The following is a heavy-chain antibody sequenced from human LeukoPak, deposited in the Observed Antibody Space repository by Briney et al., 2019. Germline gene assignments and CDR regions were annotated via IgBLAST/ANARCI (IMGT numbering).Heavy chain of an antibody. J-gene: IGHJ3*02. D-gene: IGHD3-22*01. CDR3: ARDLEEYYYDSSGYPI. Sequence: GGSLRLSCAASGFTFSSYSMNWVRQAPGKGLEWVSYISSSSSTIYYADSVKGRFTISRDNSKNTLYLQMNSLRAEDTAVYYCARDLEEYYYDSSGYPIWGQGTMVTVSS. CDR1: GFTFSSYS. CDR2: ISSSSSTI. V-gene: IGHV3-48*01.